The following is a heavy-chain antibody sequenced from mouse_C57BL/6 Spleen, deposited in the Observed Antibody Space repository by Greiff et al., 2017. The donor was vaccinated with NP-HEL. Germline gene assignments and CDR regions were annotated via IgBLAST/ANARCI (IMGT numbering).Heavy chain of an antibody. J-gene: IGHJ4*01. CDR3: AIRYGYSYYAMDY. CDR2: IDPSDSYT. V-gene: IGHV1-69*01. Sequence: QVQLQQPGAELVMPGASVKLSCKASGYTFTSYWMHWVKQRPGQGLEWIGEIDPSDSYTNYNQKFKGKSTLTVDKSSSSAYMQLSSLTSEDSAVYYCAIRYGYSYYAMDYWGQGTSVTVSS. D-gene: IGHD2-2*01. CDR1: GYTFTSYW.